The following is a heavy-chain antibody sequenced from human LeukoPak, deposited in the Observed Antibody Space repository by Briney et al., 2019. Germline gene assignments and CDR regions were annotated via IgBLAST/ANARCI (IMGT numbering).Heavy chain of an antibody. Sequence: PGGSLRLSCAASGFTFSGYWMHWVRQAPGKGLVWVSRINSDGSTTSYADSVKGRSTISRDNAKNTLYLQMNSLRAEDTAVYYCARNPPDYGDSRGDYWGQGTLVTVSS. J-gene: IGHJ4*02. D-gene: IGHD4-17*01. V-gene: IGHV3-74*01. CDR1: GFTFSGYW. CDR2: INSDGSTT. CDR3: ARNPPDYGDSRGDY.